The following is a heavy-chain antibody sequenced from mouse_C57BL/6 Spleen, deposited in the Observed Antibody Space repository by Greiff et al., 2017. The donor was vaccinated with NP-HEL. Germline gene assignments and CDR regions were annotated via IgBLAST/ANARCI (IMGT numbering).Heavy chain of an antibody. V-gene: IGHV5-17*01. Sequence: EVHLVESGGGLVKPGGSLKLSCAASGFTFSDYGMHWVRQAPEKGLEWVAYISSGSSTIYYADTVKGRFTISRDNAKNTLFLQMTSLRSEDTAMYYCARTYYGILDYWGQGTTLTVSS. CDR1: GFTFSDYG. CDR3: ARTYYGILDY. D-gene: IGHD2-10*01. CDR2: ISSGSSTI. J-gene: IGHJ2*01.